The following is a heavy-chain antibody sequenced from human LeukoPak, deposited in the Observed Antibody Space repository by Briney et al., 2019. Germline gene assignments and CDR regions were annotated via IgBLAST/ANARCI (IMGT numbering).Heavy chain of an antibody. CDR2: INHSGST. J-gene: IGHJ4*02. V-gene: IGHV4-34*01. CDR1: GGSFSGYY. CDR3: ARGGISGYVY. Sequence: SETLSLTCAVYGGSFSGYYWSWIRQPPGKGLEWIGEINHSGSTNYNPSLKSRVTISVDTSKNQFSLKLSSVTDADTAVYYCARGGISGYVYWGQGTLVAVSS. D-gene: IGHD5-12*01.